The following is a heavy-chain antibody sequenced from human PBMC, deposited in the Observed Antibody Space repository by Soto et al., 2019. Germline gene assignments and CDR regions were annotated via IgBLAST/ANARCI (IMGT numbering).Heavy chain of an antibody. CDR2: ISAYNGNT. CDR3: AREGLSYDILTGYFGHYYYYYGMDV. V-gene: IGHV1-18*01. J-gene: IGHJ6*02. D-gene: IGHD3-9*01. CDR1: GYTFTSYG. Sequence: GASVKVSCKASGYTFTSYGISWVRQAPGQGLEWMGWISAYNGNTNYAQKLQGRVTMTTDTSTSTAYMELRSLRSDDTAVYYCAREGLSYDILTGYFGHYYYYYGMDVWGQGTTVTVSS.